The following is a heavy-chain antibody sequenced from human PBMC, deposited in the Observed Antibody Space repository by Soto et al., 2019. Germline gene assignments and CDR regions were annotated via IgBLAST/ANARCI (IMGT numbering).Heavy chain of an antibody. Sequence: QLQLQASGPGLVKPSETLSLTCTVSGASISSSSYYWGWIRQPPGKGLAWIGSIYYSGSTSYNPSLTRRVTISVDTPNQQFSLMRSSGTAADTTGYYCARRGYYAISAFDIWGQGTMVTVSS. CDR3: ARRGYYAISAFDI. CDR2: IYYSGST. CDR1: GASISSSSYY. V-gene: IGHV4-39*01. D-gene: IGHD2-8*01. J-gene: IGHJ3*02.